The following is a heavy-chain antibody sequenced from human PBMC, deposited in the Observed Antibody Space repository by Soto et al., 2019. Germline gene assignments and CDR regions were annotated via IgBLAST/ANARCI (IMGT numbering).Heavy chain of an antibody. D-gene: IGHD3-10*01. Sequence: GGSLRLSCAASGFTFSGYTMNWVRQAPGKGLEWISSISSGSSYIYYAGSVKGRFTISRDNARNSLFLEMKSLSADDTAVYYCARDILSGGAYPDSWGQGTKVTVSS. CDR2: ISSGSSYI. J-gene: IGHJ5*01. V-gene: IGHV3-21*01. CDR3: ARDILSGGAYPDS. CDR1: GFTFSGYT.